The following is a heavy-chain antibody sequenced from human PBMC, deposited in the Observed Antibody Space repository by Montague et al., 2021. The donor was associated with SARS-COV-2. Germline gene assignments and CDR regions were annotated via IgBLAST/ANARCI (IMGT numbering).Heavy chain of an antibody. CDR3: ATDTPDDEDLQY. V-gene: IGHV3-48*03. D-gene: IGHD1-14*01. Sequence: SLRLSCAASGFIVTGYQMNWVRQAPGKGLEWVSYISEGGGSVILYADSVRGRFTISRDNAKSSLYLQMESLRAEDTAIYYCATDTPDDEDLQYWGQGTMVTVSS. CDR2: ISEGGGSVI. J-gene: IGHJ4*02. CDR1: GFIVTGYQ.